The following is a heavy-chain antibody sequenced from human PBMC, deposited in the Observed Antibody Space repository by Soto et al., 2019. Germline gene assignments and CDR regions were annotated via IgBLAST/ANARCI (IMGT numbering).Heavy chain of an antibody. CDR1: GFTFSSYG. J-gene: IGHJ5*02. Sequence: GGSLRLSCAASGFTFSSYGMHWVRQAPGKGLEWVAVISYDGSNKYYADSVEGRFTISRDNSKNTLYLQMNSLRAEDTAVYYCAKASDYGDYVPTRWFDPWGQGTLVTVS. D-gene: IGHD4-17*01. CDR2: ISYDGSNK. V-gene: IGHV3-30*18. CDR3: AKASDYGDYVPTRWFDP.